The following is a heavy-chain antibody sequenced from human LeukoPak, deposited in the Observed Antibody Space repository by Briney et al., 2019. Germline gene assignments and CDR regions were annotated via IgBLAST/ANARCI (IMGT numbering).Heavy chain of an antibody. CDR1: GYSFTSHW. D-gene: IGHD3-10*01. CDR2: VNPDDSDT. Sequence: GESLQISFKGSGYSFTSHWIGWVRPMPGKGLEWMGIVNPDDSDTIYSPSFQGQVTISADESITTAYLQWSSLKASDTAMYYCARLRWPRGGRSSFDYWGQGALVTVSS. V-gene: IGHV5-51*01. J-gene: IGHJ4*02. CDR3: ARLRWPRGGRSSFDY.